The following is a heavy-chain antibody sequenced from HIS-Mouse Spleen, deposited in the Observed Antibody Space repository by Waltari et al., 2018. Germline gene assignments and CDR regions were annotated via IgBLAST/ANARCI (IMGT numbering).Heavy chain of an antibody. V-gene: IGHV2-70*15. Sequence: QVTLRESGPALVKPTQTLTLTFTLSGFSLSTSGMCVSWIRQPPGKALEWLARIDWDDDKYYSTSLKTRLTISKDTSKNQVVLTMTNMDPVDTATYYCARIAEGYSSGWYAFDYWGQGTLVTVSS. J-gene: IGHJ4*02. CDR1: GFSLSTSGMC. CDR3: ARIAEGYSSGWYAFDY. CDR2: IDWDDDK. D-gene: IGHD6-19*01.